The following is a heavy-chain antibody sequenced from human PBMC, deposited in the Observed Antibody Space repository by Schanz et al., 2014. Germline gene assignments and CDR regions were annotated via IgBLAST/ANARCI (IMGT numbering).Heavy chain of an antibody. CDR3: AGAVATIRADSFDI. V-gene: IGHV3-48*01. D-gene: IGHD5-12*01. Sequence: VQLVESGGGLVKPGGSLRLSCTTSGLIFSTYTLNWVRQAPGKGLEWISYISFSGNTIYYADSVKGRFTISRDNAKNSVFLQMNRLRAEDTAVYYCAGAVATIRADSFDIWGQGTMVAVSS. CDR2: ISFSGNTI. J-gene: IGHJ3*02. CDR1: GLIFSTYT.